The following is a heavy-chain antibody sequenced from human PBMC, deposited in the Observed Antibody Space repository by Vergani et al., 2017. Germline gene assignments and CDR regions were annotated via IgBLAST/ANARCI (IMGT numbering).Heavy chain of an antibody. J-gene: IGHJ4*02. D-gene: IGHD3-22*01. CDR3: ARGAGSFYDSSGYYYVYFDY. Sequence: QVQLQESGPGLVKPSETLSLTCTVSGGSISSYYWSWIRQPPGKGLEWIGYIYYSGSTNYNPSLKSRVTISVDTSKNQFSLKLSSVTAADTAVYYCARGAGSFYDSSGYYYVYFDYWGQGTLVTVSS. CDR2: IYYSGST. V-gene: IGHV4-59*01. CDR1: GGSISSYY.